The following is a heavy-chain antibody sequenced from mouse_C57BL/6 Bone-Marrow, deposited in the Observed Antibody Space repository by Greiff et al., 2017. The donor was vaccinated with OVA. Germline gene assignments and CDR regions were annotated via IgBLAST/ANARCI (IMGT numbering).Heavy chain of an antibody. D-gene: IGHD1-1*01. J-gene: IGHJ3*01. CDR2: IDPNSGGT. CDR1: GYTFTSYW. V-gene: IGHV1-62-3*01. CDR3: ASLLLRSFAY. Sequence: VQLQQSGAELVKPGASVKLSCKASGYTFTSYWMHWVKQRPGRGLEWIGRIDPNSGGTKYNEKFKGKATFTADTSSNTAYMQLSSLTTEDSAIYYCASLLLRSFAYWGQGTLVTVSA.